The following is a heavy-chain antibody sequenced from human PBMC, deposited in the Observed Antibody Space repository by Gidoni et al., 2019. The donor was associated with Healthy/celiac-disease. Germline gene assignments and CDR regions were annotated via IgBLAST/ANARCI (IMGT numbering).Heavy chain of an antibody. D-gene: IGHD5-18*01. CDR3: AGTRGYSSGGAFDI. CDR1: GFTFSSYA. Sequence: QVQLVASGGGVVQPGRSLRLSCAASGFTFSSYAMHWVRQAPGKGLEWVAVISYDGSNKYYADSVKGRFTISRDNSKNTLYLQMNSLRAEDTAVYYCAGTRGYSSGGAFDIWGQGTMVTVSS. V-gene: IGHV3-30-3*01. CDR2: ISYDGSNK. J-gene: IGHJ3*02.